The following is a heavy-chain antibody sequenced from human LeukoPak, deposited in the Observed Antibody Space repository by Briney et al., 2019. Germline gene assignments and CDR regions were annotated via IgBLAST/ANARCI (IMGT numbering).Heavy chain of an antibody. D-gene: IGHD3-10*01. V-gene: IGHV3-9*01. Sequence: GGSLRLSCAASGFTFDDYAMHWVRQAPGKGLEWVSGISWNSGSIGYADSVKGRFTISRDNAKNSLYLQMNSLRAEDTALYYCAKDSSSGSYWYFDLWGRGTLVTVSS. J-gene: IGHJ2*01. CDR1: GFTFDDYA. CDR3: AKDSSSGSYWYFDL. CDR2: ISWNSGSI.